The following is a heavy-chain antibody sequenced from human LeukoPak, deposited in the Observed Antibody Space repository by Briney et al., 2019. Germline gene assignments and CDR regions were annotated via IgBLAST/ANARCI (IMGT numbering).Heavy chain of an antibody. J-gene: IGHJ3*01. D-gene: IGHD6-6*01. CDR1: GFTFSSYS. CDR3: ARRGHSSSSVRGFDV. CDR2: ISSSSSTI. V-gene: IGHV3-48*04. Sequence: GGSLRLSCAASGFTFSSYSMNWVRQAPGKGLEWVSYISSSSSTIYYADSVKGRFTISRDNAKNSLYLQMNSLRAEDTAVYFCARRGHSSSSVRGFDVWGQGSLVIV.